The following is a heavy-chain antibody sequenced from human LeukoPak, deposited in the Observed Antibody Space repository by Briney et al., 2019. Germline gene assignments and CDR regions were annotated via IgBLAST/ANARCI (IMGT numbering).Heavy chain of an antibody. V-gene: IGHV1-69*05. D-gene: IGHD6-6*01. CDR1: GGTFSSYA. CDR3: ARDRPYSSSSWWYFDL. CDR2: IIPIFGTA. J-gene: IGHJ2*01. Sequence: SVKVSCKASGGTFSSYAISWVRQAPGQGLGWMGGIIPIFGTANYAQKFQGRVTITTDESTSTAYMELSSLRSEDTAVYYCARDRPYSSSSWWYFDLWGRGTLVTVSS.